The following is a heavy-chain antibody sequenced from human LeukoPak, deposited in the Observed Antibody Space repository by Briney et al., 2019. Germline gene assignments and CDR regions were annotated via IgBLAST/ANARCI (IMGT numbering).Heavy chain of an antibody. D-gene: IGHD1-26*01. J-gene: IGHJ4*02. CDR2: ISSSGTTI. V-gene: IGHV3-48*04. Sequence: GESLRLSCAASGFIFSTYSMNWVRQAPGKGLEWVSYISSSGTTIYYPDSVKGRFTISRDNAKYSLYLQMNSLRVEDTAVYYCARGGLGSWTFDSWGQGTLVTVSS. CDR1: GFIFSTYS. CDR3: ARGGLGSWTFDS.